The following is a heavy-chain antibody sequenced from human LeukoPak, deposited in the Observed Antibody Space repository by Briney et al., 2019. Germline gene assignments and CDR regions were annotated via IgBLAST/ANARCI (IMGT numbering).Heavy chain of an antibody. D-gene: IGHD3-22*01. CDR1: GFTFSDYA. J-gene: IGHJ4*02. CDR3: ASTRWYYYDSSGYPSDY. V-gene: IGHV3-30-3*01. Sequence: PGGSLRLSCAASGFTFSDYAMHWVRQAPGKGLEWVAVISYDGSNKYYADSVKGRFTISRDDSKNTLYLQMNSLRTEDTAIYYCASTRWYYYDSSGYPSDYWGQGTLVTVSS. CDR2: ISYDGSNK.